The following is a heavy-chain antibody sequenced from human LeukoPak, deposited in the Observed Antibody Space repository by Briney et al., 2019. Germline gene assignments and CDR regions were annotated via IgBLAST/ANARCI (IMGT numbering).Heavy chain of an antibody. CDR1: GYTFTSYG. Sequence: GASVKVSCEASGYTFTSYGISWVRQAPGQGLEWMGWISAYNGNTNYAQKLQGRVTMTTDTSTSTAYMELRSLRSDDTAVYYCARDRYSSSSPDAFDIWGQGTMVTVSS. CDR2: ISAYNGNT. V-gene: IGHV1-18*01. CDR3: ARDRYSSSSPDAFDI. D-gene: IGHD6-6*01. J-gene: IGHJ3*02.